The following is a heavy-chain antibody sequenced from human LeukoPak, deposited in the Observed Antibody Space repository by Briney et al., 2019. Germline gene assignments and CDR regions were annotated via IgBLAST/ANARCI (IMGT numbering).Heavy chain of an antibody. CDR2: IHYSGST. CDR3: ARQHVGGNSPDAFDI. D-gene: IGHD4-23*01. CDR1: GGSIGSYS. Sequence: SETLSLTCTVSGGSIGSYSWSWIRQPPGKGLEWIGYIHYSGSTNYNPSLKSRITISLDTSKNQFSLKLSSVTAADTAVYYCARQHVGGNSPDAFDIWGQGTMVTVSS. J-gene: IGHJ3*02. V-gene: IGHV4-59*08.